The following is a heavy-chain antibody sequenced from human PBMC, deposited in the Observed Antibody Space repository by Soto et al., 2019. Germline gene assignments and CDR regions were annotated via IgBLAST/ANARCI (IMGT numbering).Heavy chain of an antibody. V-gene: IGHV3-23*01. CDR3: AKDFPRPDLERRAYCFDY. CDR2: ISGSGGST. D-gene: IGHD1-1*01. CDR1: GFTFSSYA. Sequence: PVGSLRLSCAASGFTFSSYAMSWVRQAPGKGLEWVSAISGSGGSTYYADSVKGRFTISRDNSKNTLYLQMNSLRAEDTAVYYCAKDFPRPDLERRAYCFDYWGQGTLVTVSS. J-gene: IGHJ4*02.